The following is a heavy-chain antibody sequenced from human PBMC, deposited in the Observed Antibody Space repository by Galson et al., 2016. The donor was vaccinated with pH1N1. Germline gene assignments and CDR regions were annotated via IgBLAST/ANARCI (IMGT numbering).Heavy chain of an antibody. CDR3: ARRFSERLEGQPSDALDI. D-gene: IGHD3-3*01. CDR1: GGSFNSASDY. J-gene: IGHJ3*02. CDR2: IDYSGST. Sequence: TLSLTCTVSGGSFNSASDYWSWFRQHPEKGLEWIGEIDYSGSTSYNPSLKSRITILVDTSKNQFSLKLTSVTAADTAIYFCARRFSERLEGQPSDALDIWGQGTRVTVSS. V-gene: IGHV4-31*03.